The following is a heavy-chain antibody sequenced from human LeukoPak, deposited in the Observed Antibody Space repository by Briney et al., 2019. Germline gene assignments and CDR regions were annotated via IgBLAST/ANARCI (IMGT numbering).Heavy chain of an antibody. CDR2: SRNKADSYTT. CDR3: ARGGLYGGNSAFDY. V-gene: IGHV3-72*01. J-gene: IGHJ4*02. Sequence: GGSLRLSCAASGFTFSDHYMDWVRQAPGKGLEWVGRSRNKADSYTTEYAASVKGRFTISREDSWNLLYPQMNSLRTEDTAVYYCARGGLYGGNSAFDYWGQGTLVTVSS. CDR1: GFTFSDHY. D-gene: IGHD4-23*01.